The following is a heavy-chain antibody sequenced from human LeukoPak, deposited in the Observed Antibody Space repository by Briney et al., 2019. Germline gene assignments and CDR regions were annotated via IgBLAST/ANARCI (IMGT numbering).Heavy chain of an antibody. CDR1: GFTVSSNY. V-gene: IGHV3-66*01. D-gene: IGHD3-10*02. Sequence: PGGSLRLSCAASGFTVSSNYMSWVRHAPGKGREWVSVIFSGGSTYYADSVKSRFTISRDNPKNTLYLQMNSLRAEDTAVYYCARGYVQGNWGQGTLVTVSS. CDR2: IFSGGST. CDR3: ARGYVQGN. J-gene: IGHJ4*02.